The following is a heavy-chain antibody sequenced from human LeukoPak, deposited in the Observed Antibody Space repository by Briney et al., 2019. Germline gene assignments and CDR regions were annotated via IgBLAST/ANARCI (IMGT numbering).Heavy chain of an antibody. Sequence: GGSLRLSCAASGFTFSSYWMSWVRQAPGKGLEWVANIKQDGSEKYYVDSVKGRFTISRDNAKNSLYLQMNSLRAEDTAVYYCARGPTLRFLEWSNWFDPWGQGTLVTVSS. D-gene: IGHD3-3*01. CDR3: ARGPTLRFLEWSNWFDP. CDR2: IKQDGSEK. J-gene: IGHJ5*02. V-gene: IGHV3-7*04. CDR1: GFTFSSYW.